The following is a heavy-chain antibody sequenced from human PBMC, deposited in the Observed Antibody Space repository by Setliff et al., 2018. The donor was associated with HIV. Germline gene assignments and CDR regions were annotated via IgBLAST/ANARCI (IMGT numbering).Heavy chain of an antibody. CDR3: ARHVRSGSARDFDY. CDR1: GGSISSSSYY. J-gene: IGHJ4*02. Sequence: PSETLSLTCTVSGGSISSSSYYWGWIRQPPGKGLEWIGSIYYSGSTYYNPSLKSRVTISVDTSKNQFSLKLSSVTAADTAVYYCARHVRSGSARDFDYWGQGTLGTVSS. D-gene: IGHD1-26*01. CDR2: IYYSGST. V-gene: IGHV4-39*01.